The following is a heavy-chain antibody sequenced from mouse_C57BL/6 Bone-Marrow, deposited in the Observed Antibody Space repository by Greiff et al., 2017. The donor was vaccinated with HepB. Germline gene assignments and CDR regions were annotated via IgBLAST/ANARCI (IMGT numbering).Heavy chain of an antibody. Sequence: EVKVVESGGGLVKPGGSLKLSCAASGFTFSDYGMHWVRQAPEKGLEWVAYISSGSSTIYYADTVKGRFTISRDNAKNTLFLQMTSLRSEDTAMYYCAREGLLEYYFDYWGQGTTLTVSS. CDR3: AREGLLEYYFDY. D-gene: IGHD3-1*01. CDR2: ISSGSSTI. CDR1: GFTFSDYG. V-gene: IGHV5-17*01. J-gene: IGHJ2*01.